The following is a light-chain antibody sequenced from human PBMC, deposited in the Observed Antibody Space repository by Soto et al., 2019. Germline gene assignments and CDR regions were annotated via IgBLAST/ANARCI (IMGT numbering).Light chain of an antibody. J-gene: IGKJ1*01. CDR1: ESLVYDDGNTY. CDR3: MQGTHWPPT. Sequence: VGMTQSPLSLPVTLGQPASISCRSSESLVYDDGNTYLHWFHQRPGQSPRRLIYKVSNRGSGVSDRFSGSGSGSNFTLKISRVEAEDLAVYYCMQGTHWPPTFGQGTKVDIK. CDR2: KVS. V-gene: IGKV2-30*01.